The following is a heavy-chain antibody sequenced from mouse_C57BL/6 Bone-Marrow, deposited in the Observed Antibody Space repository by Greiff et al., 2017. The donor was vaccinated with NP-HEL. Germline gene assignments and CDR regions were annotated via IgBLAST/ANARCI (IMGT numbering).Heavy chain of an antibody. J-gene: IGHJ3*01. Sequence: VQLQQSGAELVRPGASVKLSCTASGFNIKDDDMHWVKQRPEQGLEWIGWIDPENGDTEYASKFQGKATITEDTSSNTAYLQLSSLTSEDTAVYYGTGYSNYCSCAYWGQGTLVTVSA. CDR2: IDPENGDT. V-gene: IGHV14-4*01. D-gene: IGHD2-5*01. CDR3: TGYSNYCSCAY. CDR1: GFNIKDDD.